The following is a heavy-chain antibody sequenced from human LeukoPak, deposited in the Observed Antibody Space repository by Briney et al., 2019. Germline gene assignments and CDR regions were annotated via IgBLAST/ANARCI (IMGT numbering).Heavy chain of an antibody. V-gene: IGHV3-48*04. CDR3: AAGAPFDY. D-gene: IGHD3-10*01. CDR2: ISSSSSTI. J-gene: IGHJ4*02. CDR1: GFTFSSYS. Sequence: GGSLRLSCAASGFTFSSYSMNWVRQAPGKGLEWVSYISSSSSTIYYADFVKGRFTISRDNAKNSLYLQMNSLRAEDTAVYYCAAGAPFDYWGQGTLVTVSS.